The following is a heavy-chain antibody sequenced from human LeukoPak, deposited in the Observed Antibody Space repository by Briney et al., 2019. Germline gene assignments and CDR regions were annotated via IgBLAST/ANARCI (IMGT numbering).Heavy chain of an antibody. CDR3: ARDSIAASDY. Sequence: GGSLRLSCVASGFPFSSYWMTWVRQAPGKGLEWVSSISSSSSYIYYADSVKGRFTISRDNAKNSLYLQMNSLRAEDTAMYYCARDSIAASDYWGQGTLVTVSS. D-gene: IGHD6-6*01. J-gene: IGHJ4*02. CDR1: GFPFSSYW. CDR2: ISSSSSYI. V-gene: IGHV3-21*01.